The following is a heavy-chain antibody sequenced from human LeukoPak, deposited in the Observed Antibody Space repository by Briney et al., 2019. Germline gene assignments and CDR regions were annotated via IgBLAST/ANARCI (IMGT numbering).Heavy chain of an antibody. Sequence: SETLSLTCTVSGGSISSYYWSWIRRPPGKGLEWIGYIYYSGSTNYNPSLKSRVTISVDTSKNQFSLKLSSVTAADTAVYYCAGRYPWYFDYWGQGTLVTVSS. V-gene: IGHV4-59*08. CDR3: AGRYPWYFDY. CDR2: IYYSGST. CDR1: GGSISSYY. D-gene: IGHD5-18*01. J-gene: IGHJ4*02.